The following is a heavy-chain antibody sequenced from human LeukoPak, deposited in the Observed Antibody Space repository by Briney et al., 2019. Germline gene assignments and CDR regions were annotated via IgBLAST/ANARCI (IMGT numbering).Heavy chain of an antibody. CDR3: ARDAGATAY. CDR2: IYYSGST. J-gene: IGHJ4*02. D-gene: IGHD4/OR15-4a*01. Sequence: PSETLSLTCTVSGGSISSHYWSWIRQPPGKGLEWLGYIYYSGSTNYNPSLKSRVTISVDTSKNQFSLKLSSVTAADTAVYYCARDAGATAYWGQGALVTVSS. CDR1: GGSISSHY. V-gene: IGHV4-59*11.